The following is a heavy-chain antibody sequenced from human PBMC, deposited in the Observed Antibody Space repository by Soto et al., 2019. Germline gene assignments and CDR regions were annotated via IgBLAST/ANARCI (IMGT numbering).Heavy chain of an antibody. CDR1: GLTFSTYA. J-gene: IGHJ4*02. D-gene: IGHD2-15*01. V-gene: IGHV3-33*08. CDR2: IWYDGSNK. Sequence: GGSLRLSCAASGLTFSTYAMNWVRQAPGKGLEWVAVIWYDGSNKYYADSVKGRFTISRDNSKNTLYLQMNSLRAEDTAVYYCARDGYCSGGSCYSVPVFDYWGQGP. CDR3: ARDGYCSGGSCYSVPVFDY.